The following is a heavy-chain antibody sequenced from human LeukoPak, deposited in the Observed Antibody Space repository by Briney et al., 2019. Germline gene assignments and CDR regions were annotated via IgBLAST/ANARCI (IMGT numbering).Heavy chain of an antibody. CDR1: GFTFSSCE. Sequence: QSGGSLRLSCAASGFTFSSCEMNWVRQAPGKGLEWLSYISNSGSSKYYADSVRGRFTISRDNAKNSLYLQMNSLRAEDTAVYYCARDYSGSNGRDGRHFDYWGQGTLVTVSS. CDR3: ARDYSGSNGRDGRHFDY. J-gene: IGHJ4*02. D-gene: IGHD3-10*01. CDR2: ISNSGSSK. V-gene: IGHV3-48*03.